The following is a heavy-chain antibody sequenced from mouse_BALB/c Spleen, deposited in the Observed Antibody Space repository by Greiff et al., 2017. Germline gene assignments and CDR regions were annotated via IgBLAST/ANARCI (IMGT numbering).Heavy chain of an antibody. D-gene: IGHD2-2*01. CDR1: GYSITSDYA. CDR2: ISYSGST. CDR3: ARGYGYDFDY. J-gene: IGHJ2*01. Sequence: EVKLVESGPGLVKPSQSLSLTCTVTGYSITSDYAWNWIRQFPGNKLEWMGYISYSGSTSYNPSLKSRISITRDTSKNQFFLQLNSVTTEDTATYYCARGYGYDFDYWGQGTTLTVSS. V-gene: IGHV3-2*02.